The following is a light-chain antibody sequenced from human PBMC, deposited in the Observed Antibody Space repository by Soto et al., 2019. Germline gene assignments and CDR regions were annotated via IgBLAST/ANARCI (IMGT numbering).Light chain of an antibody. CDR3: SSYTGSNTPV. V-gene: IGLV2-14*01. CDR2: EVS. CDR1: SSDVGAYNY. J-gene: IGLJ3*02. Sequence: QSALTQPASVSGSPGQSITISCAGTSSDVGAYNYVSWYQQHPGKAPKLMIYEVSNRPSGVSNRFSGPKSGNTASLTISGLQAEDEADYYCSSYTGSNTPVFGGGTKLTVL.